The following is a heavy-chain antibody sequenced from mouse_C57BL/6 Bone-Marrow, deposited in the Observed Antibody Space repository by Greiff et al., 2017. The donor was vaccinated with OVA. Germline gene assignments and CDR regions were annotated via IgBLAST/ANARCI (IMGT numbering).Heavy chain of an antibody. D-gene: IGHD2-4*01. CDR2: IWSGGST. J-gene: IGHJ4*01. V-gene: IGHV2-2*01. CDR1: GFSLTSYG. CDR3: ARYDYVRGDY. Sequence: QVQLQQSGPGLVQPSQSLSITCTVSGFSLTSYGVHWVRQSPGKGLEWLGVIWSGGSTDYNAAFISRLSISKDNSKSQVSFKMNSLQADDTAIYYCARYDYVRGDYWGQGTSVTVSS.